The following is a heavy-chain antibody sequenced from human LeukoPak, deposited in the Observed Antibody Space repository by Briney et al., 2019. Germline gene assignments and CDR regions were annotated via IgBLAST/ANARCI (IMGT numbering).Heavy chain of an antibody. Sequence: GGSLRLSCAASGFTFSSYGMHWVRQAPGKGLEWVAAIWFDGSNKYYADSVKGRFTISRDNSKNTLYLQMNSLRAEDTAVYYCARDESGSYRPLYYFDYWGQGTLVTVSS. D-gene: IGHD1-26*01. CDR3: ARDESGSYRPLYYFDY. CDR2: IWFDGSNK. CDR1: GFTFSSYG. V-gene: IGHV3-33*01. J-gene: IGHJ4*02.